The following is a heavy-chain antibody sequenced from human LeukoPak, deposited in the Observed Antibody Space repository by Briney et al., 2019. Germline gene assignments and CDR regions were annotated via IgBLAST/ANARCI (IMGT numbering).Heavy chain of an antibody. CDR3: ARDGSTYYDILTGYYKRAFDI. CDR2: IIPIFGTA. D-gene: IGHD3-9*01. Sequence: GASVKVSCKASGGTFSSYAISWVRQASGQGLEWMGGIIPIFGTANYAQKSQGRVTITTDESTSTAYMELSSLRSEDTAVYYCARDGSTYYDILTGYYKRAFDIWGQGTMVTVSS. J-gene: IGHJ3*02. CDR1: GGTFSSYA. V-gene: IGHV1-69*05.